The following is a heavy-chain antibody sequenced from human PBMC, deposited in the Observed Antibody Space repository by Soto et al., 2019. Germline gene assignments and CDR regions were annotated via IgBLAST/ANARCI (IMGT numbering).Heavy chain of an antibody. D-gene: IGHD2-2*02. CDR2: IYPTGNT. CDR3: ARVRPYTAYWFDP. J-gene: IGHJ5*02. CDR1: GGSISSSGYC. Sequence: SETLSLTCAVSGGSISSSGYCWTWIRQPPGKGLEWIGYIYPTGNTYYNPSLKSRVTISVDKSMNQMSLELSSVTAADTAVYYCARVRPYTAYWFDPWGQGTLVTVSS. V-gene: IGHV4-30-2*01.